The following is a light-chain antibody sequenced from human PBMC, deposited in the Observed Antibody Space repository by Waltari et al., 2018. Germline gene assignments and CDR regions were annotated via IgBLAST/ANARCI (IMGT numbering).Light chain of an antibody. CDR3: MQARQTPLT. V-gene: IGKV2-28*01. Sequence: DIVMTRSPLSLSVTPGEPSSISCRSSQSLLHGSGNTFLDWYLQKPGQSPQRLLYLVSKRASGDPDSVSGSGAGADFTLEISRVEAEDVGVYYCMQARQTPLTFVQGTKVESK. J-gene: IGKJ1*01. CDR1: QSLLHGSGNTF. CDR2: LVS.